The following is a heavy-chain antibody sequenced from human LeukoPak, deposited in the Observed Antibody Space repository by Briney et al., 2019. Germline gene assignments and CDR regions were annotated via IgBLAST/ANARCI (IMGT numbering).Heavy chain of an antibody. CDR3: AKDWGNYYYYYYMDV. CDR1: GFTFSSYG. V-gene: IGHV3-30*02. CDR2: IRYDGSNK. D-gene: IGHD3-16*01. Sequence: GGSLRLSCAASGFTFSSYGMHWVRQAPGKGLEWVAFIRYDGSNKYYADSVKGRFTISRDNSKNTLYLQMNSLRAEDTAVYYCAKDWGNYYYYYYMDVWGKGTTVTIFS. J-gene: IGHJ6*03.